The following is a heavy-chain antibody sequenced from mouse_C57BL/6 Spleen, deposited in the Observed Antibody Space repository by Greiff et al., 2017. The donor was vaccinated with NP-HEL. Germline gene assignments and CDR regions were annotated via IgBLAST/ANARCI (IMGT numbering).Heavy chain of an antibody. D-gene: IGHD1-1*01. CDR1: GFTFSSYG. J-gene: IGHJ4*01. V-gene: IGHV5-6*01. Sequence: EVHLVESGGDLVKPGGSLKLSCAASGFTFSSYGMSWVRQTPDKRLEWVATISSGGSYTYYPDSVKGRFTISRDNAKNTLYLQMSSLKSEDTAMYYCARQITTVVATKAMDYWGQGTSVTVSS. CDR2: ISSGGSYT. CDR3: ARQITTVVATKAMDY.